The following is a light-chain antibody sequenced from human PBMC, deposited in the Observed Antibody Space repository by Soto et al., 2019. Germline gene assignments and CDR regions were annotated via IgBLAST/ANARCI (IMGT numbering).Light chain of an antibody. CDR2: TAS. V-gene: IGKV3-11*01. CDR1: QNVGLN. J-gene: IGKJ4*01. CDR3: QERGRWPRAT. Sequence: PGESATLSCRASQNVGLNFAWYQQKSGQPPRLLIHTASSRATGIPARFSGSGSRTGFTLTISSLEPEDIAVYYCQERGRWPRATFGGGTKVEMK.